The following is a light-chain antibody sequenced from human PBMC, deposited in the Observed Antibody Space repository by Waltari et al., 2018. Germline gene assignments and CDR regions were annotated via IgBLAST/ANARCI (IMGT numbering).Light chain of an antibody. CDR1: QTVRSF. J-gene: IGKJ2*01. V-gene: IGKV3-11*01. CDR2: DAS. Sequence: EIVLTQSPATLSLSRGERATLSCRASQTVRSFLAWYQQKPDQAPRPLIFDASSRAPGIPAKFRGSGSGTDFTLTVSNLEPEDFAVYYCLQRSNWPYTFGQGTRVEIK. CDR3: LQRSNWPYT.